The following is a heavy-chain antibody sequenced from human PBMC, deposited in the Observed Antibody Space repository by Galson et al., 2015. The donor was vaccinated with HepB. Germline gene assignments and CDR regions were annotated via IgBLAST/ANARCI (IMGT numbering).Heavy chain of an antibody. CDR1: GGTFSSYT. CDR2: IIPILGIA. D-gene: IGHD3-10*01. V-gene: IGHV1-69*02. Sequence: SCKASGGTFSSYTISWVRQAPGQGLEWMGRIIPILGIANYAQKFQGRVTITADKSTSTAYMELSSLRSEDTAVYYCAIPLWFGELDYWGQGTLVTVSS. J-gene: IGHJ4*02. CDR3: AIPLWFGELDY.